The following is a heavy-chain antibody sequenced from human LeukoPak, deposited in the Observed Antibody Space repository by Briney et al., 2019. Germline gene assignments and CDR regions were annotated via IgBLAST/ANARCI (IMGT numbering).Heavy chain of an antibody. CDR2: INHSGST. J-gene: IGHJ4*02. V-gene: IGHV4-34*01. CDR1: GGSFSGYY. Sequence: SETLSLTCAVYGGSFSGYYWSWIRQPPGKGLEWIGEINHSGSTNYNPSLKSRVTISVDTSKNQSSLKLSSVTAADTAVYYCARFFYGDPPFDYWGQGTLVTVSS. D-gene: IGHD4-17*01. CDR3: ARFFYGDPPFDY.